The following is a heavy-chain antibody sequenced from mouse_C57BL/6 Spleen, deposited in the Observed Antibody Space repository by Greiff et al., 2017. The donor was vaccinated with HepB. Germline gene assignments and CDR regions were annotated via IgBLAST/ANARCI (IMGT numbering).Heavy chain of an antibody. Sequence: EVKLVESGGDLVKPGGSLKLSCAASGFTFSSYGMSWVRQTPDKRLEWVATISSGGSYTYYPDSVKGRFTISRDNAKNTLYLQMSSLKSEDTAMYYCARSQDSSGYVLYFDYWGQGTTLTVSS. CDR2: ISSGGSYT. V-gene: IGHV5-6*01. CDR1: GFTFSSYG. D-gene: IGHD3-2*02. J-gene: IGHJ2*01. CDR3: ARSQDSSGYVLYFDY.